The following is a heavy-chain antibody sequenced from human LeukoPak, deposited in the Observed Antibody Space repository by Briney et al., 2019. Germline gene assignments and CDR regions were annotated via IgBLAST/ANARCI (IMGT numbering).Heavy chain of an antibody. CDR2: INPNSGGT. J-gene: IGHJ5*02. V-gene: IGHV1-2*02. Sequence: GASVKVSCKASGYTFTGYYMHWVRQAPGQGLEWMGWINPNSGGTNYAQKFQGGVTMTRDTSISTAYMELSRLRSDDTAVYYCARDGDDISNNWFDPWGQGTLVTVSS. CDR1: GYTFTGYY. D-gene: IGHD3-9*01. CDR3: ARDGDDISNNWFDP.